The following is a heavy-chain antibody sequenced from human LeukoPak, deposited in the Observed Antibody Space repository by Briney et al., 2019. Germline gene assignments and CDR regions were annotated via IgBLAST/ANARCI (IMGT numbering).Heavy chain of an antibody. D-gene: IGHD1-14*01. CDR2: ISFDGRLM. V-gene: IGHV3-30*18. CDR3: VKEITPQVAHAIDP. CDR1: GFTFSNYG. J-gene: IGHJ5*02. Sequence: GGSLRLSCAASGFTFSNYGMQWVRQAPGKGLEWVGVISFDGRLMFYGDSVKGRFIISRDNSKNTLYPQMNTLRAEDTAIYYCVKEITPQVAHAIDPWGQGTLVTVSS.